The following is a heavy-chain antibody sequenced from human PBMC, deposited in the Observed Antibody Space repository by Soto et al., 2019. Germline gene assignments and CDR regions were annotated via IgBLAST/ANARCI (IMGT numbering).Heavy chain of an antibody. J-gene: IGHJ4*02. Sequence: ASVKVSCKASGYTFTSYGISWVRQAPGQGLEWMGWISAYNGNTNYAQKLQGRVTMTTDTSTSTAYMELRSLRSDDTAVYYCASLYSGGWEKYIDFWGQGTLVTVSS. CDR2: ISAYNGNT. V-gene: IGHV1-18*01. D-gene: IGHD6-19*01. CDR1: GYTFTSYG. CDR3: ASLYSGGWEKYIDF.